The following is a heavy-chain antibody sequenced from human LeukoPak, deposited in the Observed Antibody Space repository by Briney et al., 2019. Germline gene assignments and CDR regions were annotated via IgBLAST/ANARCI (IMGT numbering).Heavy chain of an antibody. CDR3: AKDLPTVTLRRWFWQGAADYYYYMDV. Sequence: PGGSLRLSCAASGFTFSSYAMSWVRQAPGKGLEWVSATSGSGGSTYYADSVKGRFTISRDNSKNTLYLQMNSLRAEDTAVYYCAKDLPTVTLRRWFWQGAADYYYYMDVWGKGTTVTVSS. V-gene: IGHV3-23*01. J-gene: IGHJ6*03. CDR2: TSGSGGST. CDR1: GFTFSSYA. D-gene: IGHD4-11*01.